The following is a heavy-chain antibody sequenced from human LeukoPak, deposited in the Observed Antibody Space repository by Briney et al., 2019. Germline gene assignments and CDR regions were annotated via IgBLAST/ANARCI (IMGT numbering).Heavy chain of an antibody. J-gene: IGHJ1*01. D-gene: IGHD2-2*01. CDR3: ATASQPRGYFLH. V-gene: IGHV1-18*01. Sequence: ASVKVSCKASGYTFTTYSLAWVRQAPGQSLEWMGWISVNNGGTNYAQSFQDRVTLTRDTSTNTAYLELRSLRSDDTAIIYCATASQPRGYFLHWGQGTLVTVSS. CDR2: ISVNNGGT. CDR1: GYTFTTYS.